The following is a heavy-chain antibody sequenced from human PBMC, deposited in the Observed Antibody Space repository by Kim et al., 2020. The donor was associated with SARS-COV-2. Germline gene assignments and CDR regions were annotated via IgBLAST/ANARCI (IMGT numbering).Heavy chain of an antibody. CDR1: GYTFTSYG. CDR3: ARERTKSIAVACTVYYYYGMDV. Sequence: ASVKVSCKASGYTFTSYGISWVRQAPGQGLEWMGWISAYNGNTNYAQKLQGRVTMTTDTSTSTAYMELRSLRSDDTAVYYCARERTKSIAVACTVYYYYGMDVWGQGTTVTVSS. V-gene: IGHV1-18*01. CDR2: ISAYNGNT. J-gene: IGHJ6*02. D-gene: IGHD6-19*01.